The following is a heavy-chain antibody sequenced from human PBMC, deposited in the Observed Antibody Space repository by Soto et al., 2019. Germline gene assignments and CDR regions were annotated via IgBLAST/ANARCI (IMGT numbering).Heavy chain of an antibody. CDR3: GRGRSGQIVVFY. D-gene: IGHD1-26*01. J-gene: IGHJ4*02. CDR1: GYTFTGHY. CDR2: IGPESGAT. Sequence: ASVKVSCKASGYTFTGHYIHWVRQAPEQGPEWMGEIGPESGATRYAQKFQGRVTMTRDTSITTVYMELKNLSPDDTAVYYCGRGRSGQIVVFYWGQGTLVTVSS. V-gene: IGHV1-2*02.